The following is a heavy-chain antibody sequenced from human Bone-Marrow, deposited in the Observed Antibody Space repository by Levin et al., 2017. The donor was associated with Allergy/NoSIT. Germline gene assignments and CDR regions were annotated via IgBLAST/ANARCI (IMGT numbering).Heavy chain of an antibody. V-gene: IGHV1-2*02. Sequence: GASVKVSCKASGYTFTDYYMNWVRQAPGQGLEWMGWINPNSGGTNYAQKFQGRVTMTRDTSISTAYMELSGLRSDDTAVYYCARDTDYYDRAFDIWGQGTMVTVSS. D-gene: IGHD3-22*01. CDR2: INPNSGGT. CDR1: GYTFTDYY. CDR3: ARDTDYYDRAFDI. J-gene: IGHJ3*02.